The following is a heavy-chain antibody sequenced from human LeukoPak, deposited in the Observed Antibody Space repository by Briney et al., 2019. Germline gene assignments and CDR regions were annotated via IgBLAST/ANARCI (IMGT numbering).Heavy chain of an antibody. J-gene: IGHJ4*02. D-gene: IGHD6-13*01. Sequence: GRSLRLSCAASGFTFSSYGMHWVRQAPGKGLEWGAVISYDGSNKYYADSVKGRFTISRDNSKNTLYLQMNSLRAEDTAVYYCAKDRSSSWSPDYWGQGTLVTVSS. CDR2: ISYDGSNK. CDR1: GFTFSSYG. CDR3: AKDRSSSWSPDY. V-gene: IGHV3-30*18.